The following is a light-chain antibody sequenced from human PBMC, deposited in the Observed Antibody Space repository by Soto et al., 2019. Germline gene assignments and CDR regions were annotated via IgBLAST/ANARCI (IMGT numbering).Light chain of an antibody. V-gene: IGKV3-20*01. Sequence: EVVLTQSPGTLSLSPGERATLSCRASQSVSSNYLAWCQQKPDQAPRLLIYGASSRATGIPDRFSGSGSGTDFTLTISRLEPEDFAVYYCQQYGSSPWTFGQGTKVEIK. CDR2: GAS. CDR1: QSVSSNY. J-gene: IGKJ1*01. CDR3: QQYGSSPWT.